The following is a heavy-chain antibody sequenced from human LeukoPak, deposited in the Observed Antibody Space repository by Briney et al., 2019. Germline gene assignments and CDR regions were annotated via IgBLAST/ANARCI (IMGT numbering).Heavy chain of an antibody. Sequence: GGSLRLSCAASGFTFSSYAMSWVRQAPGKGLEWVSAISGSGGSTYYADSVKGRFTISRDNSKNTLYLQMNSLRAEDTAVYYCAKKVGARVYYYYYYMDVWGKGTTVTVSS. CDR3: AKKVGARVYYYYYYMDV. J-gene: IGHJ6*03. CDR2: ISGSGGST. D-gene: IGHD1-26*01. CDR1: GFTFSSYA. V-gene: IGHV3-23*01.